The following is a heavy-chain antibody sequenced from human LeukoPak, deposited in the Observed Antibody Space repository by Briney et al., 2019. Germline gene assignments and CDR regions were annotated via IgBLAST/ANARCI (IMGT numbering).Heavy chain of an antibody. CDR2: ISGSGGST. Sequence: GGSLRLSCAASGFTFSSYAMSWVRQAPGKGLEWVSAISGSGGSTYYADSVKGRFTISRDNSKNKLYLQMNSLRAEDTAVYYCAKGWYDFWRGYHHSDAFDIWGQGTMVTVSS. D-gene: IGHD3-3*01. V-gene: IGHV3-23*01. CDR3: AKGWYDFWRGYHHSDAFDI. CDR1: GFTFSSYA. J-gene: IGHJ3*02.